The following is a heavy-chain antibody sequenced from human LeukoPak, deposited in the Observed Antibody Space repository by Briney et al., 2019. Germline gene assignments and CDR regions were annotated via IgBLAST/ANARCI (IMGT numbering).Heavy chain of an antibody. D-gene: IGHD3-10*01. CDR1: GYTFTSYA. Sequence: ASVKVSCKAPGYTFTSYAMNWVRQAPGQGLEWMGWINTNTGNPTYAQGFTGRFVFSLDTSVSTAYLQISSLKAEDTAVYYCARENGSGSYALSGYYYYYYMDVWGKGTTVTVSS. CDR3: ARENGSGSYALSGYYYYYYMDV. J-gene: IGHJ6*03. CDR2: INTNTGNP. V-gene: IGHV7-4-1*02.